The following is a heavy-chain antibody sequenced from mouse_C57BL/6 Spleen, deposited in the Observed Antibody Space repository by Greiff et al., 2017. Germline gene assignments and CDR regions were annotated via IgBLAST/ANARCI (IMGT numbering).Heavy chain of an antibody. CDR1: GYAFSSSW. D-gene: IGHD4-1*01. Sequence: QVHVKQSGPELVKPGASVKISCKASGYAFSSSWMNWVKQRPGKGLEWIGRIYPGDGDTNYNGKFKGKATLTADKSSSTAYMQLSSLTSDDSAVYFCARFWAYAMDYWGQGTSVTVSS. CDR2: IYPGDGDT. J-gene: IGHJ4*01. CDR3: ARFWAYAMDY. V-gene: IGHV1-82*01.